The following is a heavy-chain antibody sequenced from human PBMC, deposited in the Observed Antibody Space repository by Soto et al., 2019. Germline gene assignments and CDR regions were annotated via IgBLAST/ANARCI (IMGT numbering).Heavy chain of an antibody. V-gene: IGHV4-34*01. J-gene: IGHJ5*02. CDR3: ARGLVVPAATYDLNWFDP. CDR2: INHSGST. Sequence: SETLSLTCAVYGGSFSGYYWSWIRQPPGKGLEWIGEINHSGSTNYNPSLKSRVTISVDTSKNQFSLKLSSVTAADTAVYYCARGLVVPAATYDLNWFDPWGQGTLVTVPS. D-gene: IGHD2-2*01. CDR1: GGSFSGYY.